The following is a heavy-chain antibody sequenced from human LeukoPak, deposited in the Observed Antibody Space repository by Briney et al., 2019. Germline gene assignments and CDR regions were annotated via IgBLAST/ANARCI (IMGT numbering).Heavy chain of an antibody. V-gene: IGHV3-9*01. CDR1: GFTFDDYV. CDR3: AKGGSGYYPYYFDY. Sequence: PGGSLRLSCAASGFTFDDYVMHWVRQAPGKGLEWVSGITWNSGSIGYADSVKGRFTISRDNAKNSLYLRMNSLRAEDTALYYCAKGGSGYYPYYFDYWGQGTLVTVSS. D-gene: IGHD3-22*01. CDR2: ITWNSGSI. J-gene: IGHJ4*02.